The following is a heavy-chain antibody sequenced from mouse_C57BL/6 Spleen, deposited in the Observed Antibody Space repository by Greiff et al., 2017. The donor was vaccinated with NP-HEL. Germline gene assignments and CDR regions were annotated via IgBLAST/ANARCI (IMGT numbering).Heavy chain of an antibody. CDR1: GYTFTSYW. CDR3: ASCYYYGSSYPCWYFDV. V-gene: IGHV1-52*01. CDR2: RDASESEK. Sequence: VQLQQPGAELVRPGSSVKLSCKASGYTFTSYWMHWVKQRPIQGLEGRGKRDASESEKHYNQKCKDKATLTVDKSSSTAYMQLSSLTSEDSAVYYCASCYYYGSSYPCWYFDVWGTGTTVTVSS. J-gene: IGHJ1*03. D-gene: IGHD1-1*01.